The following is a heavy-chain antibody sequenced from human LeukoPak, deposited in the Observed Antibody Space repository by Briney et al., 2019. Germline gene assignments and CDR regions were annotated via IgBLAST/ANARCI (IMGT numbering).Heavy chain of an antibody. CDR3: ASFSIRTGAYYLDV. V-gene: IGHV3-48*04. J-gene: IGHJ6*03. Sequence: PGGSLRLSCVASGFTFSTYNMNWVRQAPGKGLEWVSHISPRGTTRYYADSVKGRFTISRDNAKNSLYLKMSSLRVEDSAVYYCASFSIRTGAYYLDVWGKGTTVAASS. D-gene: IGHD2/OR15-2a*01. CDR1: GFTFSTYN. CDR2: ISPRGTTR.